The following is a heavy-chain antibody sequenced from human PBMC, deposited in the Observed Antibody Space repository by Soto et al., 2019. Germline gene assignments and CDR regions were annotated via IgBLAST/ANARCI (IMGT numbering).Heavy chain of an antibody. CDR3: ARVAFAWFLEWSGPFDY. J-gene: IGHJ4*02. CDR2: ISAYNGNT. D-gene: IGHD3-3*01. CDR1: GYTFTSYG. Sequence: GASVKVSCKASGYTFTSYGISWVRQAPGQGLEWMGWISAYNGNTNYAQKLQGRVTMTTDTSTSTAYMELRSLRSDDTAVYYCARVAFAWFLEWSGPFDYWGQGTLVTVSS. V-gene: IGHV1-18*01.